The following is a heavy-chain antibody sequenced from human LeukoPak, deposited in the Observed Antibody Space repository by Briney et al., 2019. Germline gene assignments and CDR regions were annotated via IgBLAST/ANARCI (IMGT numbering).Heavy chain of an antibody. CDR3: ARDRMVRGVIMGFDY. CDR2: IYYSGST. V-gene: IGHV4-59*12. J-gene: IGHJ4*02. D-gene: IGHD3-10*01. CDR1: GGSISSYY. Sequence: SSETLSLTCTVSGGSISSYYWSWIRQPPGKGLEWIGYIYYSGSTNYNPSLKSRVTISVDTSKNQFSLRLSSVTAADTAVYYCARDRMVRGVIMGFDYWGQGNLVTVSS.